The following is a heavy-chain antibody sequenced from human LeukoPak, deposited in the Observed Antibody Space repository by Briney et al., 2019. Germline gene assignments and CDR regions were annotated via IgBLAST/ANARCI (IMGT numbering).Heavy chain of an antibody. CDR2: INSNSGGT. D-gene: IGHD2-15*01. CDR3: ARDLYIVVAVAAHYGMDV. CDR1: GYTFTGYY. Sequence: GASVKVSCKASGYTFTGYYMHWVRQAPGQGLEWMGWINSNSGGTNYAQKFQGRVTMTRDTSISTAYMELSRLRSDDTAVYYCARDLYIVVAVAAHYGMDVWGQGTTVTVSS. J-gene: IGHJ6*02. V-gene: IGHV1-2*02.